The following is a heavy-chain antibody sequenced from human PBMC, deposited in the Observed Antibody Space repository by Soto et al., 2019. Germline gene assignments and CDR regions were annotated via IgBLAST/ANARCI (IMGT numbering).Heavy chain of an antibody. CDR1: GCSIGSGGYY. Sequence: SETLSLTCTVSGCSIGSGGYYWSWIRQHPGRGLEWIGYIYYNGNTYYNPSLKSRVTVSVDTSKNQFSLNVRSVTAADTAVYYCARCSLVVIPVPGFDPWGQGTLVTVSS. CDR3: ARCSLVVIPVPGFDP. D-gene: IGHD2-15*01. J-gene: IGHJ5*02. V-gene: IGHV4-31*03. CDR2: IYYNGNT.